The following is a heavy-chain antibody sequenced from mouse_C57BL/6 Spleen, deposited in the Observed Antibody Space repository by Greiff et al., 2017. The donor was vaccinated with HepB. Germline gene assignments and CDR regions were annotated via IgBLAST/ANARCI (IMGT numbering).Heavy chain of an antibody. J-gene: IGHJ4*01. CDR2: IDPSDSET. V-gene: IGHV1-52*01. CDR1: GYTFTSYW. D-gene: IGHD2-2*01. CDR3: ARHGYDERSAMDY. Sequence: VQLQQSGAELVRPGSSVKLSCKASGYTFTSYWMRWVKQRPIQGLEWIGNIDPSDSETHYNQKFKDKATLTVDKSSSTAYMQLSSLTSEDSAVYYCARHGYDERSAMDYWGQGTSVTVSS.